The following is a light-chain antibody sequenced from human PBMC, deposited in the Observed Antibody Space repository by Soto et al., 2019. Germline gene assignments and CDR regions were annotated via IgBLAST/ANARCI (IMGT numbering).Light chain of an antibody. CDR2: QDN. J-gene: IGLJ1*01. CDR1: KLGHKY. V-gene: IGLV3-1*01. CDR3: QAWDSNTAYV. Sequence: SYELTQPPSVSVSPGQTASITCSGDKLGHKYACWYQQKPGQSPVLVIYQDNKRPSGIPERFSGSNSGNTATLTISGTQAMDEADYYCQAWDSNTAYVFGTGTQLTVL.